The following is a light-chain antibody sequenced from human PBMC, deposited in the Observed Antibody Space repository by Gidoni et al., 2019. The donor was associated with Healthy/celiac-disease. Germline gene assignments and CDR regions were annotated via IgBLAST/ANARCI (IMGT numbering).Light chain of an antibody. V-gene: IGKV1-33*01. CDR3: QQYDNLPIT. Sequence: DIQMTQSQSSLSASVGDRVTITCQASQDISNYLNWYQQKPGKAPKLLIYDASNLETGVPSRFSGSGSGTDFTFTISSLQPEDIATYYCQQYDNLPITFXQXTRLEIK. J-gene: IGKJ5*01. CDR2: DAS. CDR1: QDISNY.